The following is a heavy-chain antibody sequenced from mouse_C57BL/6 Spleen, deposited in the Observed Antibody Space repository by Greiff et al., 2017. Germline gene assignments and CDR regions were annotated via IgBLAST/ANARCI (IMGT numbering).Heavy chain of an antibody. CDR1: GFSLTSYG. Sequence: VKLQESGPGLVQPSQSLSITCTVSGFSLTSYGVHWVRQSPGKGLEWLGVIWSGGSTDYNAAFISRLSISKDNSKSQVFFKMNSLQADDTAIYYGARNYLSYDSSYGFDYWGQGTTLTVSS. CDR2: IWSGGST. V-gene: IGHV2-2*01. CDR3: ARNYLSYDSSYGFDY. D-gene: IGHD1-1*01. J-gene: IGHJ2*01.